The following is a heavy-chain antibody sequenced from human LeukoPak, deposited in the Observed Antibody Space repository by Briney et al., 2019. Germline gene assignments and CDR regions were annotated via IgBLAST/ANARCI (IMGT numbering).Heavy chain of an antibody. Sequence: SETLSLTCTVSGGSISSYYWSWIRQPPGKGLQWIGYIDHSGYTNYNRSLKSRVTISVDTSKNQFSLKLSSVTAADTAVYYCARGVARSSKFHFSYYFDYWGQGTLVTVSS. V-gene: IGHV4-59*12. CDR1: GGSISSYY. CDR3: ARGVARSSKFHFSYYFDY. J-gene: IGHJ4*02. CDR2: IDHSGYT. D-gene: IGHD6-6*01.